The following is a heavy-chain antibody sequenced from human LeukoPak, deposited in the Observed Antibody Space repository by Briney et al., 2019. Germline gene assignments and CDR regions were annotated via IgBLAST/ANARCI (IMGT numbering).Heavy chain of an antibody. CDR1: GGSFSGYY. CDR2: INHSGST. V-gene: IGHV4-34*01. D-gene: IGHD5-12*01. CDR3: ARYRATIPLGAFDI. J-gene: IGHJ3*02. Sequence: SETLSLTCAVYGGSFSGYYWSWIRQPPGKGLEWIGEINHSGSTNYNPSLKSRVTISVDTSKNQFSLKLSSVTAADTAVYYCARYRATIPLGAFDIGGQGKMVTVS.